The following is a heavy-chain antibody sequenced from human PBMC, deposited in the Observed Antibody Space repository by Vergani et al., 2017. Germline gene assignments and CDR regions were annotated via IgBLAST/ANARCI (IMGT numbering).Heavy chain of an antibody. CDR1: GGSITSSCYY. CDR3: AGTVSFNLRYVHWAL. V-gene: IGHV4-39*01. Sequence: QLHLQESGPGLVKPSETLSLPCTVSGGSITSSCYYWGWIRPPPGKGLEWMGNLYHSGGAYDNPFHKGRVTISVDTSKNQFSLKVTTVTAADTAIYFCAGTVSFNLRYVHWALWGQGTLVTVSS. D-gene: IGHD3-9*01. CDR2: LYHSGGA. J-gene: IGHJ4*02.